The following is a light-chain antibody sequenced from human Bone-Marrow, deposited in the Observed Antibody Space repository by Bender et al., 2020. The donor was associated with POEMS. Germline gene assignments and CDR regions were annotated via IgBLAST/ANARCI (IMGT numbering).Light chain of an antibody. J-gene: IGLJ2*01. CDR3: QSADSSGTYVV. V-gene: IGLV3-25*03. Sequence: SYELTQPPSVSVSPGQTAKITCSGDALPKQYAYWYQQKPGQAPVVVIYKDSERASGIPERFSGSSSGTTVTLTISGVQAEDEADYYCQSADSSGTYVVFGGGTKLTVL. CDR1: ALPKQY. CDR2: KDS.